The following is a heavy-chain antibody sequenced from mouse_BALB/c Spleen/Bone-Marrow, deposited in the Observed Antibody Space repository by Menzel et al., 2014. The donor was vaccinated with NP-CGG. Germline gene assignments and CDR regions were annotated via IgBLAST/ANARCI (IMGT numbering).Heavy chain of an antibody. V-gene: IGHV4-1*02. CDR3: ARLNYYGNLFV. Sequence: EVQGVESGGGLVQPGGSLKLSCAASGFDFSRFWMSWDRQAPGKGLEWIGEINPDSSTINYTPSLKDKFIISRDNAKNTLYLQMSKVRSEDTALYYCARLNYYGNLFVWGAGTTVTVSS. CDR1: GFDFSRFW. CDR2: INPDSSTI. J-gene: IGHJ1*01. D-gene: IGHD1-1*01.